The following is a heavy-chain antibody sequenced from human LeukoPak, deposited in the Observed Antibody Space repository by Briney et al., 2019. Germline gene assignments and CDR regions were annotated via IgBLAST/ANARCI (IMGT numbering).Heavy chain of an antibody. J-gene: IGHJ6*03. Sequence: PGGSLRLSCAASGFTFSSYSMNWVRQAPGKGLEWASSITSSNNYIYYGDSVKGRFTISRDDAKNSLFLQMNSLRAEDTATYYCARGEFGDYYYFYMDVWGKGTTVTVSS. CDR2: ITSSNNYI. CDR1: GFTFSSYS. D-gene: IGHD2/OR15-2a*01. V-gene: IGHV3-21*01. CDR3: ARGEFGDYYYFYMDV.